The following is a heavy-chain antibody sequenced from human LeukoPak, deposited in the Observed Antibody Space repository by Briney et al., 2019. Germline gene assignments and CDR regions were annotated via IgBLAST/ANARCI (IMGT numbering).Heavy chain of an antibody. D-gene: IGHD5-12*01. CDR3: ARGPGCSGSTVRWRYYYGMDV. V-gene: IGHV4-59*12. CDR1: GGSISSYY. CDR2: IYYSGST. J-gene: IGHJ6*02. Sequence: PSETLSLTCTVSGGSISSYYWSWIRQPPGKGLEWIGYIYYSGSTNYNPSLKSRVTISVDTSKNQFSLKLSSVTAADTAVYYCARGPGCSGSTVRWRYYYGMDVWGQGTTVTVSS.